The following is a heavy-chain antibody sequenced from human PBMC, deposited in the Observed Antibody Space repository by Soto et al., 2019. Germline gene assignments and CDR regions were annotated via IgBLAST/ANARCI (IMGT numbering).Heavy chain of an antibody. V-gene: IGHV3-23*01. D-gene: IGHD6-6*01. CDR3: ARPPSSSSGAY. CDR2: ISDSGRNT. J-gene: IGHJ4*02. Sequence: GGSLRLSCAASGFTFSTYAMNWVRQAPGKGLERLSGISDSGRNTYNADSVKGRFTISRDNSKKTVYLEMNSLRAEDTAVYYCARPPSSSSGAYWGQGTLVTVSS. CDR1: GFTFSTYA.